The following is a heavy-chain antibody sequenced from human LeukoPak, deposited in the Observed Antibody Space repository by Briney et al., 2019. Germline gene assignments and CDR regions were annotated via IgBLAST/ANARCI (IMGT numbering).Heavy chain of an antibody. CDR1: GFTFSSYA. Sequence: PGGSLRLSCAASGFTFSSYAMSWVRQAPGKGLEWVSAIVGSGGSTYYADSVKGRFTISRDNSKNTLYLQMNSLRAEDTAVYYCAKRLVGGSGLYNIDYWGQGTLVTVSS. CDR2: IVGSGGST. V-gene: IGHV3-23*01. D-gene: IGHD6-19*01. CDR3: AKRLVGGSGLYNIDY. J-gene: IGHJ4*02.